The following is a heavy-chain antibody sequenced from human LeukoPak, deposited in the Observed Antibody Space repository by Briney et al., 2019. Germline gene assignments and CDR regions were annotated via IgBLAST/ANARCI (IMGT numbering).Heavy chain of an antibody. CDR2: ISSNNVYI. J-gene: IGHJ4*02. CDR1: GFSFSSYR. CDR3: ARDLGTRKSIAFAD. Sequence: PGGSLRLSCAASGFSFSSYRMNWGRQAPGKGLEGVASISSNNVYIYYADSVKGRFTISRDNGENSLHLQMNSLRAEDAAVYYCARDLGTRKSIAFADWGQGTLVTVSS. V-gene: IGHV3-21*01. D-gene: IGHD6-6*01.